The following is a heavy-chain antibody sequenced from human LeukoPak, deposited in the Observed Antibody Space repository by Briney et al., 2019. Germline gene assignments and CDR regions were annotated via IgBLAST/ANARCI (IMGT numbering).Heavy chain of an antibody. CDR3: ARGTRATRDGYNYVFAYYYGMDV. J-gene: IGHJ6*02. D-gene: IGHD5-24*01. CDR1: VFDFSDYY. CDR2: ISSSSSYT. V-gene: IGHV3-11*05. Sequence: GGSLRLSCAASVFDFSDYYMSWIGQAPGKGLEWVSYISSSSSYTNYADSVKGRFTISRDNAKNSLYLQMNSLRAEDTAVYYCARGTRATRDGYNYVFAYYYGMDVWGQGTTVTVSS.